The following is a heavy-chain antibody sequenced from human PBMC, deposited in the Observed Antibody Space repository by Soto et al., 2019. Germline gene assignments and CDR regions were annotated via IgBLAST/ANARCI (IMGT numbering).Heavy chain of an antibody. V-gene: IGHV3-21*01. CDR2: ISSSSSYI. J-gene: IGHJ6*02. Sequence: PGGSLRLSCAASGFTFSSYSMNWVRQAPGKGLEWVSSISSSSSYIYYADSVKGRFTISRDNAKNSLYLQMNSLRAEDTAVYYCARDGFSSSLVWGNYYYYYGMDVWGQGTTVTVS. CDR3: ARDGFSSSLVWGNYYYYYGMDV. CDR1: GFTFSSYS. D-gene: IGHD6-13*01.